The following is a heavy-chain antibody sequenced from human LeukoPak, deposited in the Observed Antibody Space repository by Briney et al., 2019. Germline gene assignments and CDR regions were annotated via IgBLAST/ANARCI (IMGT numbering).Heavy chain of an antibody. CDR2: IVTSSVGT. CDR1: GFTFRDYT. Sequence: GGSLRLSCAASGFTFRDYTMAWVRQAPGKGLQWVASIVTSSVGTYYVDSVAGRFVVSRDNSKNILYLQMNRLGVEDTAMYFCAKGKAAGLLDWFDPWGPGTLVTVSS. CDR3: AKGKAAGLLDWFDP. V-gene: IGHV3-23*05. J-gene: IGHJ5*02. D-gene: IGHD6-19*01.